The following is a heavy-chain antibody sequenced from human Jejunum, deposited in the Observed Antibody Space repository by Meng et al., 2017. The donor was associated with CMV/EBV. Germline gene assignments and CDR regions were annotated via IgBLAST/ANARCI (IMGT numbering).Heavy chain of an antibody. J-gene: IGHJ4*02. V-gene: IGHV1-2*06. Sequence: SCTASGYTFPGYHMHWVRQAPGQGLEWVGRINPKNGDTKYAEKFQGRVTMTRDTSITTAYMEVSRLRSDDTALYYCATTYSGRYETSWGQGTLVTVSS. D-gene: IGHD1-26*01. CDR1: GYTFPGYH. CDR3: ATTYSGRYETS. CDR2: INPKNGDT.